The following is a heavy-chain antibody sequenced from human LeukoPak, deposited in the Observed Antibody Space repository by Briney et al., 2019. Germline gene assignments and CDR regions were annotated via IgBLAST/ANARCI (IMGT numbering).Heavy chain of an antibody. CDR3: AKGRGPQRGWGSYWPFDP. J-gene: IGHJ5*02. CDR2: MNPNSGNT. Sequence: ASVTVSCKASGYTFTNYDINWVRQATGQGPEWMGWMNPNSGNTGYAQKFQDRVAMTRNTSLDTAYMQLSRLTSEDTAVYYFAKGRGPQRGWGSYWPFDPWGQGTLVIVSS. V-gene: IGHV1-8*01. D-gene: IGHD3-16*01. CDR1: GYTFTNYD.